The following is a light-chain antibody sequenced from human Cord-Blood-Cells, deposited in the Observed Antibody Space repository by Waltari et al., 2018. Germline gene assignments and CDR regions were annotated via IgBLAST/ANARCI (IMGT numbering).Light chain of an antibody. Sequence: QSALTQPASVSGSPGQSITIPCTGTSRDVGSYNLVSWYQQPPGKAPKLMVYEGSKRPSGVSNLFSGSKSGNTASLTISGLQAEDEADYYCCSYAGSSTWVFGGGTKLTVL. CDR1: SRDVGSYNL. CDR2: EGS. V-gene: IGLV2-23*01. J-gene: IGLJ3*02. CDR3: CSYAGSSTWV.